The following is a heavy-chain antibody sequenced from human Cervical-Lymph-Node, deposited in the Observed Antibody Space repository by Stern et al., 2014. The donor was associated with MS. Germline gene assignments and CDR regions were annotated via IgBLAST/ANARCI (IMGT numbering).Heavy chain of an antibody. V-gene: IGHV3-30*18. CDR1: GFPFNSYN. CDR3: AKDWIDYGGLYGMDV. Sequence: VQLVDSGGGVVQPGRSLRLSCATSGFPFNSYNMHWVRQAPGKGLELVALISYDGSNKYYADSVKGRFTLSRDDSRNTLYLQMSSLRPEDTAIYYCAKDWIDYGGLYGMDVWGQGTKVTVSS. J-gene: IGHJ6*02. CDR2: ISYDGSNK. D-gene: IGHD4-23*01.